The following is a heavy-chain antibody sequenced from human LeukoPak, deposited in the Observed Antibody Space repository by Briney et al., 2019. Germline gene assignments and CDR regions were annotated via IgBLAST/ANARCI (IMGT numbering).Heavy chain of an antibody. Sequence: GGSLRLSCAASGFTFSSYEMSWVRQAPGKGLEWVAYLSSSGDIIYSAESVKGRFTISRDNAKNSLYLQMNSLRAEDTAVYYCVRKGADFDYWGRGTLVTVSS. D-gene: IGHD4/OR15-4a*01. CDR2: LSSSGDII. CDR1: GFTFSSYE. J-gene: IGHJ4*02. CDR3: VRKGADFDY. V-gene: IGHV3-48*03.